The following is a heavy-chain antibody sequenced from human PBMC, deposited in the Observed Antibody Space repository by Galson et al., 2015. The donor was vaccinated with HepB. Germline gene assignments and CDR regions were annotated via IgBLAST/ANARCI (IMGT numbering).Heavy chain of an antibody. CDR2: IWYDGSNK. D-gene: IGHD4-17*01. V-gene: IGHV3-33*01. Sequence: SLRLSCAASGFTFSSYGMHWVRQAPGKGLEWVAVIWYDGSNKYYADSVKGRFTISRDNSKNTLYLQMNSLRAEDTAVYYCARASLRYGDYVGGGFDYWGQGTLVTVSS. CDR1: GFTFSSYG. CDR3: ARASLRYGDYVGGGFDY. J-gene: IGHJ4*02.